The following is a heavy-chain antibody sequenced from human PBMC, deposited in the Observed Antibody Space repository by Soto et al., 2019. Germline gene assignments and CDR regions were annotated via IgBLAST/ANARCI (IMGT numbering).Heavy chain of an antibody. V-gene: IGHV3-33*01. CDR2: IWYDGSNK. J-gene: IGHJ4*02. CDR1: GFTFSSYG. Sequence: GGSLRLSCAASGFTFSSYGMHWVRQAPGKGLEWVAVIWYDGSNKYYADSVKGRFTISRDNSKNTLYLQMNSLRAEDTAVYYCAREGVYYYFDYWGQGTLVTVSS. CDR3: AREGVYYYFDY. D-gene: IGHD2-8*01.